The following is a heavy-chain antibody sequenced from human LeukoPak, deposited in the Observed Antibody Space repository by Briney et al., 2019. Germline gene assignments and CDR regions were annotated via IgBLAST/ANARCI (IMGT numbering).Heavy chain of an antibody. CDR3: ARDQGRYFDWLSSPAYSYYGMDV. CDR1: GFTVSSNY. CDR2: IYSGGST. Sequence: GGSLRLSCAASGFTVSSNYMSWVRQAPGKGLEWVSVIYSGGSTYYADSEKGRFTISRDNSKNTLYLQMDSLRAEDTAVYYCARDQGRYFDWLSSPAYSYYGMDVWGQGTTVTVSS. D-gene: IGHD3-9*01. J-gene: IGHJ6*02. V-gene: IGHV3-66*02.